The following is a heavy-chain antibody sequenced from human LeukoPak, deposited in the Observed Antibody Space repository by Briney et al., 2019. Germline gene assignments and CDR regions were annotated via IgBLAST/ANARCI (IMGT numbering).Heavy chain of an antibody. V-gene: IGHV4-39*07. J-gene: IGHJ4*02. CDR2: IYYSGST. Sequence: SETLSLTCSVSGGSISSSSYYWAWIRQPPGKGLEWIANIYYSGSTYYNPSLKSRVTISVDTSKNQFSLKLSSVTAADTAVYYCASYYGSYCPYWGQGTLVTVSS. CDR3: ASYYGSYCPY. D-gene: IGHD1-26*01. CDR1: GGSISSSSYY.